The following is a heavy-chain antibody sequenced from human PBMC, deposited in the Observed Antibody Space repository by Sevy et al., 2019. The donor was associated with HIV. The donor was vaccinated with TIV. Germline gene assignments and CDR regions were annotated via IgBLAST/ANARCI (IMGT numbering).Heavy chain of an antibody. D-gene: IGHD1-26*01. CDR2: ISYDGSDK. V-gene: IGHV3-30-3*02. CDR3: AKIKGPGDSGTYYEY. Sequence: GGSLRLSCAASGFTFSTYIMHWVRQAPGKGLEWVALISYDGSDKYYADSVQGRFTISRDNSKNTLYLQMNSLRAEDTAVYYCAKIKGPGDSGTYYEYWGLGSLVTVSS. J-gene: IGHJ4*02. CDR1: GFTFSTYI.